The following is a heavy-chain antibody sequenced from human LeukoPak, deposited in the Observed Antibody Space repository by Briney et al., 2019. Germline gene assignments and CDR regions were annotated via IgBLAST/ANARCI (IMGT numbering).Heavy chain of an antibody. Sequence: PGGSLRLSCAASAFTVSYSYMNWVRQAPGKGLEWVSVINSGGTTYYADSVKGRFTISRDNSKNTLYLQMNSLRAEDTAVYYCAKDGDYGDPYYYGMDVWGQGTTVTVSS. CDR2: INSGGTT. CDR1: AFTVSYSY. D-gene: IGHD4-17*01. CDR3: AKDGDYGDPYYYGMDV. J-gene: IGHJ6*02. V-gene: IGHV3-66*01.